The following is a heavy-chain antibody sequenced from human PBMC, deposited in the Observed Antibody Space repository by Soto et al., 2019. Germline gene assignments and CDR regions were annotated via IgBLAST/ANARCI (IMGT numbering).Heavy chain of an antibody. Sequence: QVQLVESGGGVVQPGRSLRLSCAASGFTFSSYAMHWVRQAPGTGREWVAVISYDGSNKYYADSVKGRFTNSRSNSKNTLYRQMNGLKAEDTAVCYCARESSGSYFYWGQGTLVTFSA. CDR3: ARESSGSYFY. V-gene: IGHV3-30-3*01. CDR1: GFTFSSYA. D-gene: IGHD1-26*01. CDR2: ISYDGSNK. J-gene: IGHJ4*02.